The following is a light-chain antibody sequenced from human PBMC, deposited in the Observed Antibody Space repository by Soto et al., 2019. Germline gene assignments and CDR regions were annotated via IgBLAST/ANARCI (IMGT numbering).Light chain of an antibody. CDR1: SSNIGAGYD. CDR2: GNT. V-gene: IGLV1-40*01. CDR3: QSYASSLSGSTL. Sequence: QSVLTQPPSVSGAPGQRVAISCTGSSSNIGAGYDVHWYQQLPGTAPKLLIYGNTNRPSGVPDRFSGSKSGPSASLAITGLQAEDEADYYCQSYASSLSGSTLFGGGTKLTVL. J-gene: IGLJ3*02.